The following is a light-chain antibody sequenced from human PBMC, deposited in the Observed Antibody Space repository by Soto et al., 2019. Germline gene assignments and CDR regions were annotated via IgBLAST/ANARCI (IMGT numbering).Light chain of an antibody. CDR3: SSYAGSNNLV. Sequence: SALTQPPSASGSPGQSVTISCTGTSSDIGGYDYASWYQQHPGKAPKLIIYEVSKRPSGVPDRFSGSKSGNTASLTVSGLQAEDEADYYCSSYAGSNNLVFAGGTKVTVL. CDR1: SSDIGGYDY. CDR2: EVS. V-gene: IGLV2-8*01. J-gene: IGLJ3*02.